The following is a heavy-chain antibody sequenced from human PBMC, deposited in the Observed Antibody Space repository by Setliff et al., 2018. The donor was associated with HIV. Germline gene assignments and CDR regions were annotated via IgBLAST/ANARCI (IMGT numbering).Heavy chain of an antibody. J-gene: IGHJ4*02. V-gene: IGHV4-39*01. CDR3: ARLAIPAATTDY. D-gene: IGHD2-2*01. CDR2: IFYSGST. Sequence: SETLSLTCTVSGGSISRSRNYWGWIRQPPGKGLEWIGSIFYSGSTYYNPSLKSRPTISVDTSKNQFSLKLNSVTAADTAVYYCARLAIPAATTDYWGPGTLVTVS. CDR1: GGSISRSRNY.